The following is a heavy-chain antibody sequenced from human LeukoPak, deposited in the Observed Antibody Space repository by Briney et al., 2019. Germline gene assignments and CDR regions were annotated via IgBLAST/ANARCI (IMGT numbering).Heavy chain of an antibody. V-gene: IGHV3-48*04. CDR1: GFTFSSYS. Sequence: GGSLRLSCAASGFTFSSYSMNWVRQAPGKGLEWVSYISSSGSTIYYADSVKGRFTISRDNAKNSLYLQMNSLRAEDTAVYYCARVAMVRGVIWDYWGQGTLVTVSS. J-gene: IGHJ4*02. CDR3: ARVAMVRGVIWDY. CDR2: ISSSGSTI. D-gene: IGHD3-10*01.